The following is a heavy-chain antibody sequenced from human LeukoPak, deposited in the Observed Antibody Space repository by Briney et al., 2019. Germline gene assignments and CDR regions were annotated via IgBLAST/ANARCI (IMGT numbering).Heavy chain of an antibody. CDR2: ISGGGGHA. CDR1: GFTFSSYG. D-gene: IGHD6-19*01. J-gene: IGHJ3*01. CDR3: GKKKYSSGWDGFDV. Sequence: GGSLRLSCAASGFTFSSYGMTWVRQAPGKGLEYVSSISGGGGHASCADSVKGRFTISRDNSKNTLYLQMNSLGAEDTAVYYCGKKKYSSGWDGFDVWGQGTLVTVSS. V-gene: IGHV3-23*01.